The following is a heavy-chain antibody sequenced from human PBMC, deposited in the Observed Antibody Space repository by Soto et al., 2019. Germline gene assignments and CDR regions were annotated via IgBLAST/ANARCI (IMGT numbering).Heavy chain of an antibody. D-gene: IGHD6-13*01. CDR2: IDWDDDK. Sequence: SGPTLVNPTQTLTLTCTFSGFSLSTSGMCVSWIRQPPGKALEWLALIDWDDDKYYSTSLKTRLTISKDTSKNQVVLTMTNMDPVDTATYYCARMRVRSSSSGWFDPWGQGTLVTVSS. J-gene: IGHJ5*02. CDR3: ARMRVRSSSSGWFDP. V-gene: IGHV2-70*01. CDR1: GFSLSTSGMC.